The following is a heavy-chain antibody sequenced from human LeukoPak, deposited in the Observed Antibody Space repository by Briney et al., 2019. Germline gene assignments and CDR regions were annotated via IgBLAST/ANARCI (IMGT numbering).Heavy chain of an antibody. D-gene: IGHD1-26*01. CDR2: ISYDGSNK. CDR1: GFTFSSYA. V-gene: IGHV3-30*14. J-gene: IGHJ4*02. Sequence: GGSLRLSCAASGFTFSSYAMHWVRQAPGKGLEWVAVISYDGSNKYYADSVKGRFTISRDNSKNSLYLQMNSLRAGDTAVYYCARGSTTGDFGYWGQGTLVTVSS. CDR3: ARGSTTGDFGY.